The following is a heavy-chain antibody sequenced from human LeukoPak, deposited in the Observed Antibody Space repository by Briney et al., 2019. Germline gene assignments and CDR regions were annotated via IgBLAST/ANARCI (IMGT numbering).Heavy chain of an antibody. D-gene: IGHD3-10*01. Sequence: KPSETLSLTCTVSGGSISSYYWSWIRQPPGKGLEWIGYIYYSGSTNYNPSLKSRVTISVDTSKNQFSLKLTSVTAADTAVYYCASVDRGWFAVGEYWGQGTLVTVSS. V-gene: IGHV4-59*08. J-gene: IGHJ4*02. CDR1: GGSISSYY. CDR3: ASVDRGWFAVGEY. CDR2: IYYSGST.